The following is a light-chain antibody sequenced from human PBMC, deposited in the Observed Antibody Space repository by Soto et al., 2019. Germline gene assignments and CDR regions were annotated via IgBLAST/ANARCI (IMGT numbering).Light chain of an antibody. CDR2: AAS. CDR3: QQSYSSPIT. Sequence: DIQMTHSPSSLSASVGDRVTITCRASQSFSSYLNWYQQKPGKAPKVLIYAASNLQGGVPSRFSGSGSGTDFTLTISSLQPEDFATYYCQQSYSSPITFGQGTRLEIK. CDR1: QSFSSY. V-gene: IGKV1-39*01. J-gene: IGKJ5*01.